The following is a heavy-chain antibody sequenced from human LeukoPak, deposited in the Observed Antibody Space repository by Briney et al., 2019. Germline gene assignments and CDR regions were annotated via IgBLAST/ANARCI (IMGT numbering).Heavy chain of an antibody. Sequence: SVKVSCKASGGTFSSYAIRGVRQAPGQGLEWMGGIIPIFGTANYAQKFQGRVTITTDESTSTAYMELSSLRSEDTAVYYCARGDYVGAFDIWGQGTMVTVSS. J-gene: IGHJ3*02. CDR2: IIPIFGTA. CDR1: GGTFSSYA. CDR3: ARGDYVGAFDI. D-gene: IGHD3-16*01. V-gene: IGHV1-69*05.